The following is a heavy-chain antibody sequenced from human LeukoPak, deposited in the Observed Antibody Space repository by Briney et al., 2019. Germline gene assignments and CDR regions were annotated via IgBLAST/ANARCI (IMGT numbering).Heavy chain of an antibody. CDR2: INTDGSST. J-gene: IGHJ6*03. D-gene: IGHD3-16*01. Sequence: PGGSLTLSCAASGFTFSSYWMHWVRQAPGKGLVWVSRINTDGSSTSYADSVKGRFTISRDNAKNTLYLQMNSLRAEDTAVYYCVSGGRPYYYYSYMDVWGRGTTVTVSS. CDR3: VSGGRPYYYYSYMDV. V-gene: IGHV3-74*01. CDR1: GFTFSSYW.